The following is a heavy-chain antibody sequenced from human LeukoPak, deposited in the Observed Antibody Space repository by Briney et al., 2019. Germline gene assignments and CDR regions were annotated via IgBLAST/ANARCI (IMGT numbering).Heavy chain of an antibody. J-gene: IGHJ4*02. CDR2: ISYDGSNK. Sequence: GGSLRLSCAASGFTFSSYGMHWVRQAPGKGLEWVAVISYDGSNKYYADSVKGRFTISRDNSKNTLYLQMNSLRAEDTAVYYCARDFNDFWSGYPFLDYWGQGTLVTVSS. CDR3: ARDFNDFWSGYPFLDY. CDR1: GFTFSSYG. V-gene: IGHV3-30*03. D-gene: IGHD3-3*01.